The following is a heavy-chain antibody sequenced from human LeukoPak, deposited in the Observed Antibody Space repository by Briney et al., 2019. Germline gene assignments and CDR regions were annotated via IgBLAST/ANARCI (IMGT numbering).Heavy chain of an antibody. Sequence: GESLKISCKGSGYSFTSYWIGWVRQMSGKGLEWMGIIYPGDSDTRYSPSFQGQVTISADKSISTAYLQWSSLKASDTAMYYCARPVGEGYCSGGSCLSMFDPWGQGTLVTVSS. CDR2: IYPGDSDT. V-gene: IGHV5-51*01. J-gene: IGHJ5*02. D-gene: IGHD2-15*01. CDR3: ARPVGEGYCSGGSCLSMFDP. CDR1: GYSFTSYW.